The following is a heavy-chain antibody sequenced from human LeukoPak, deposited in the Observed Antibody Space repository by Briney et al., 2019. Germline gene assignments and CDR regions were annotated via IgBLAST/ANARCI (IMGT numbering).Heavy chain of an antibody. CDR2: IIPIFGTA. V-gene: IGHV1-69*05. CDR1: GGTFSSYA. CDR3: ARAGAGWSGYNPAAKYYYYYMDV. J-gene: IGHJ6*03. Sequence: SVKVSCKASGGTFSSYAISWVRQAPGQGLEWMGGIIPIFGTANYAQKFQGRVTITTDESTSTAYMELSSLRSEDTAVYYCARAGAGWSGYNPAAKYYYYYMDVWGKGTTVTVSS. D-gene: IGHD3-3*01.